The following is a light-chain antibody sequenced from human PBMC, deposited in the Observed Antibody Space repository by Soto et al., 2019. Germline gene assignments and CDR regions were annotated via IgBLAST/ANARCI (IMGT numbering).Light chain of an antibody. J-gene: IGKJ1*01. CDR2: AAS. CDR1: QTITNY. CDR3: QQSYSSPWT. Sequence: DIQMTQSPSSLSASVGDRVTITCRASQTITNYLSWYQQKPGKAPKLLIYAASILQSGVPSSFSGNVSGTDFTVTINSLQPEDFATYYCQQSYSSPWTFGQGTQVEIK. V-gene: IGKV1-39*01.